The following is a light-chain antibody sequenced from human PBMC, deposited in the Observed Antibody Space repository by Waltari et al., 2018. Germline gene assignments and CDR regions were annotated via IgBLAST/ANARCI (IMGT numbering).Light chain of an antibody. J-gene: IGLJ1*01. CDR2: DDS. Sequence: SYVLTQSPSVSVAPGETARITCGGSSVGSESVHWYQQKPGQAPVLVIYDDSVRPSGIPERFSASSSGDTATLSISRVEAGDEADYYCQVWDRESDVFGTGTRVTVL. V-gene: IGLV3-21*04. CDR1: SVGSES. CDR3: QVWDRESDV.